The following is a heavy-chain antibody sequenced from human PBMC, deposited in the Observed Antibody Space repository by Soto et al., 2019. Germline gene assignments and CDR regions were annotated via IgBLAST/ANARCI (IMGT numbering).Heavy chain of an antibody. CDR2: ISAYNGNT. D-gene: IGHD2-15*01. CDR3: ARGKSPNCCGGSCYVLPYGAYYYYYGMDV. V-gene: IGHV1-18*01. CDR1: GYTFTSYG. J-gene: IGHJ6*02. Sequence: ASVKVSCKASGYTFTSYGISWVRQAPGQGLEWMGWISAYNGNTNYAQKLQGRVTMTTDTSTSTAYMELRSLRSDDTAVYYCARGKSPNCCGGSCYVLPYGAYYYYYGMDVWGQGTTVTVSS.